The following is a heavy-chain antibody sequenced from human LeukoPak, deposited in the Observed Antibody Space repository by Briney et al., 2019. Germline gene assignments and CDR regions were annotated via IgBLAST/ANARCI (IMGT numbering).Heavy chain of an antibody. Sequence: PSETLSLTCTVSGGSISSYYWSWIRQPPGKGLEWIGYIYYSGSTNYNPSLKSRVTISVDTSKNQFSLKLSSVTAADTAVYYCARAVYDILTGYPNWFDPWGQGTLVTVSS. CDR3: ARAVYDILTGYPNWFDP. D-gene: IGHD3-9*01. J-gene: IGHJ5*02. V-gene: IGHV4-59*01. CDR2: IYYSGST. CDR1: GGSISSYY.